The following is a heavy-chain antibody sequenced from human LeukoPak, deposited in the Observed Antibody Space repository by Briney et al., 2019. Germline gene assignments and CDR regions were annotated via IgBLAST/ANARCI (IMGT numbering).Heavy chain of an antibody. CDR2: MYPRDSDI. J-gene: IGHJ4*02. V-gene: IGHV5-51*01. CDR3: ATAVPGTSGFDC. Sequence: GESLEISCKGSGYTFMNYWIGWVRQMPGKGLEWVAIMYPRDSDIRYSQSFQGQVTISADKSTNTAYLQLSSLKASDSAIFYCATAVPGTSGFDCWGQGTLVTVSS. D-gene: IGHD6-19*01. CDR1: GYTFMNYW.